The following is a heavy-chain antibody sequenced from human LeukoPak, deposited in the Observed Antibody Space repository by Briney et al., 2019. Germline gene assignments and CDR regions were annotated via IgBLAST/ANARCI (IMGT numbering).Heavy chain of an antibody. D-gene: IGHD3-10*01. Sequence: GGSLRLSCAASGFTFSSYGMHWVRQAPGKGLEWVSFIRCSGSNIYYADSVKGRFTISRDNSKNTLYLQMNSLRVEDTAVYYCAKDVGVYGSGSYRGPFDYWGQGTLVTVSS. CDR3: AKDVGVYGSGSYRGPFDY. CDR2: IRCSGSNI. V-gene: IGHV3-30*02. J-gene: IGHJ4*02. CDR1: GFTFSSYG.